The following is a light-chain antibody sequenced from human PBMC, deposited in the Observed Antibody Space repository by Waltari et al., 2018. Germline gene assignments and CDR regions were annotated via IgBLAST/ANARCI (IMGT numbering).Light chain of an antibody. CDR3: QERSNWPGGS. CDR2: DAS. Sequence: EIVLTQSPATLSLSPGAIVTLSCRASQSVSTYLAWYQQKPGQAPRLLIYDASTRATGIPARFVGSGSETDFTLTISRLEPEDFAVYYCQERSNWPGGSFGGGTKVEIK. CDR1: QSVSTY. J-gene: IGKJ4*01. V-gene: IGKV3-11*01.